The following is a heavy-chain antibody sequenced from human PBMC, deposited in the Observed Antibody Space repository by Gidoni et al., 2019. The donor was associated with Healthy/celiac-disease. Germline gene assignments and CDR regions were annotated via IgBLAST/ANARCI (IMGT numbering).Heavy chain of an antibody. J-gene: IGHJ6*02. CDR3: ARDRHCSGGSCYSPSYYYYGMDV. D-gene: IGHD2-15*01. CDR1: GYTFTSYG. Sequence: QVQLVQSGAEVKKPGASVKVSCTASGYTFTSYGLSWVRQAPGQGLEWMGWISAYNGNTNYAQKLQGRVTMTTDTSTSTAYMELRSLRSDDTAVYYCARDRHCSGGSCYSPSYYYYGMDVWGQGTTVTVSS. V-gene: IGHV1-18*01. CDR2: ISAYNGNT.